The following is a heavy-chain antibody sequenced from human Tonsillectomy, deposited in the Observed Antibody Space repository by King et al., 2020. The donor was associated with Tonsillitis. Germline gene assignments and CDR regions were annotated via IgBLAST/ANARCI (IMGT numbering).Heavy chain of an antibody. CDR3: ARETTDTSGWFFDS. J-gene: IGHJ4*02. V-gene: IGHV3-7*03. CDR2: IKQDGSDS. D-gene: IGHD6-19*01. Sequence: VQLVESGGGLVQPGGSLRLSCAASGFTLSSYWMSWGRQAPGKGLEWVADIKQDGSDSYFADSLKGRFTISRDNAKNSLYLQINSLRAEDTAFYYCARETTDTSGWFFDSWGQGTLVTVSS. CDR1: GFTLSSYW.